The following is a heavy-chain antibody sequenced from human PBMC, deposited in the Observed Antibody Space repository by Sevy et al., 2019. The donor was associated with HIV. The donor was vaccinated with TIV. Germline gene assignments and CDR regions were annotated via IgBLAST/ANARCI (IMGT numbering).Heavy chain of an antibody. J-gene: IGHJ6*03. Sequence: ASVKVSCKASGGTFSSYAISWVRQAPGQELEWMGGIIPIFGTANYAQKFQGRVTITADKSTSTAYMELSSLRSEDTAVYYCASRSQTYYYDSSGYYPNYYYYMDVWGKGTTVTVSS. V-gene: IGHV1-69*06. CDR2: IIPIFGTA. CDR3: ASRSQTYYYDSSGYYPNYYYYMDV. D-gene: IGHD3-22*01. CDR1: GGTFSSYA.